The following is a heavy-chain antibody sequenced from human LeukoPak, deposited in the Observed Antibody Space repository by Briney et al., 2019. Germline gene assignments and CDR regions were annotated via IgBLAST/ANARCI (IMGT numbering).Heavy chain of an antibody. J-gene: IGHJ3*02. CDR1: GYTFTSYA. Sequence: GASVKVSCKASGYTFTSYAMNWVRQAPGQGLEWMGWINTNTGNPTSAQGFTGRFVFSLDTSVSTAYLQISSLKAEDTAVYYCARDRFYGTGYYYVPDAFDIWGQGTMVTVSS. CDR2: INTNTGNP. CDR3: ARDRFYGTGYYYVPDAFDI. D-gene: IGHD3-22*01. V-gene: IGHV7-4-1*02.